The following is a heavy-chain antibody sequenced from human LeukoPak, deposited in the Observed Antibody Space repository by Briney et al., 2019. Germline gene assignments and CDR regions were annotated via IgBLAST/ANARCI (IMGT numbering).Heavy chain of an antibody. J-gene: IGHJ5*02. CDR1: GYTFTGYH. CDR3: ARGDCSVSGCHGGNWFDP. Sequence: ASLKVSCKASGYTFTGYHIHWVRQAPGQGLEWMGWINPNSGGTNYAQNFQGRVTMTRDTSSSTAHMELSRLRSDDTAVYYCARGDCSVSGCHGGNWFDPWGQGTLVTVSS. CDR2: INPNSGGT. V-gene: IGHV1-2*02. D-gene: IGHD2-15*01.